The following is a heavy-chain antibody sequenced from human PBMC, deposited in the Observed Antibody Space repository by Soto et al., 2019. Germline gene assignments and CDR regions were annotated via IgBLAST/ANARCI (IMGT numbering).Heavy chain of an antibody. V-gene: IGHV2-5*02. D-gene: IGHD6-6*01. Sequence: SGPTLVNPTQTLTLTCTFSGFSLSTSGVGVGWIRQPPGKALEWLALIYWDDDKRYSPSLKSRLTISKDTSKNQVVLTMTNMDPVDTATYYCARIREGSSSSHPYYFDYWGQGTLVTVS. CDR1: GFSLSTSGVG. J-gene: IGHJ4*02. CDR2: IYWDDDK. CDR3: ARIREGSSSSHPYYFDY.